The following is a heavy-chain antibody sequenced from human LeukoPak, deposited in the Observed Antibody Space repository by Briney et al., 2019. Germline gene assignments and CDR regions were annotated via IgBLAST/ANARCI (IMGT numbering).Heavy chain of an antibody. Sequence: ASVKVSCKASGYTFTGYYMHWVRQAPGQGLEWMRWINPNSGGTNYAQKFQGRVTMTRDTSISTAYMELSRLRSDDTAVYYCARERKGYYDSSGYYGLTFDYWGQGTLVTVSS. CDR1: GYTFTGYY. D-gene: IGHD3-22*01. V-gene: IGHV1-2*02. CDR3: ARERKGYYDSSGYYGLTFDY. J-gene: IGHJ4*02. CDR2: INPNSGGT.